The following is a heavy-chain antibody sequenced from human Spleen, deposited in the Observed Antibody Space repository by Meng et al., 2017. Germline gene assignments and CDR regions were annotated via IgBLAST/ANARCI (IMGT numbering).Heavy chain of an antibody. Sequence: QLQLQESGPGLVKPSETLSLTCAVSGGSISSNIYYWGWIRQPPGKGLEWIGSIYYSGGPYYNPSLKSRVTISVDTSKNQFSLKLTSVTAADTAVYYCVRSSGWVRTGFDPWGQGTLVTVSS. J-gene: IGHJ5*02. CDR2: IYYSGGP. CDR1: GGSISSNIYY. CDR3: VRSSGWVRTGFDP. V-gene: IGHV4-39*01. D-gene: IGHD6-19*01.